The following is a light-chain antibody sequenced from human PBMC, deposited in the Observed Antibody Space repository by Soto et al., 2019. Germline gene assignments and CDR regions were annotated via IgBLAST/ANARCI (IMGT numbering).Light chain of an antibody. CDR1: QTVSITY. J-gene: IGKJ5*01. CDR3: QQYGSSPLIS. V-gene: IGKV3-20*01. CDR2: GAS. Sequence: GESAPLSGRASQTVSITYLTWYQHKPGQAPRLPIFGASKRATGIPDRFSGSGSGRDFTLTISGLEPEDFAVYYCQQYGSSPLISFGQGTRLEI.